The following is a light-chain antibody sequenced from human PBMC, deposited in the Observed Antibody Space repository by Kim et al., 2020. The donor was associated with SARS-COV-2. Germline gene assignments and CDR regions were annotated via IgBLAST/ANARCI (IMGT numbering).Light chain of an antibody. J-gene: IGLJ2*01. Sequence: SSELTQDPAVSVALGQTVRITCQGDSLRSYYASWYQQKPGQAPVLVIYGKNNRPSGIQDRFSGSSSGNTASLTITGAQAEDEADYYCNSRDSSGNQVVFG. CDR2: GKN. CDR3: NSRDSSGNQVV. CDR1: SLRSYY. V-gene: IGLV3-19*01.